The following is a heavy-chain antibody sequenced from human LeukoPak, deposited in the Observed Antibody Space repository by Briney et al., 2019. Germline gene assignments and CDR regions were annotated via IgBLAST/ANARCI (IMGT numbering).Heavy chain of an antibody. V-gene: IGHV1-24*01. J-gene: IGHJ4*02. CDR2: FDPEDGET. D-gene: IGHD6-19*01. CDR1: GYTLTELS. CDR3: AAPRLWAVAGRLDY. Sequence: ASVKVSCKVSGYTLTELSMHWVRQAPGKGLEWMGGFDPEDGETIYAQKFQGRVTMTEDTSTDTAYMELSSLRSEGTAVYYCAAPRLWAVAGRLDYWGQGTLVTVSS.